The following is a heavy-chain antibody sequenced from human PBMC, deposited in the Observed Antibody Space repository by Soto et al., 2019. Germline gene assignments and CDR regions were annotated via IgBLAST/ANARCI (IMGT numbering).Heavy chain of an antibody. CDR1: GGSISSGGYY. D-gene: IGHD1-26*01. V-gene: IGHV4-30-4*08. Sequence: SETLSLTCTVSGGSISSGGYYWSWIRQHPGKGLEWIGYIYYSGSTYYNPSLKSRVTISVDTSKNQFSLKLSSVTVADTAVYYCARVEWELGYGMDVWGKGTTVTVCS. J-gene: IGHJ6*04. CDR2: IYYSGST. CDR3: ARVEWELGYGMDV.